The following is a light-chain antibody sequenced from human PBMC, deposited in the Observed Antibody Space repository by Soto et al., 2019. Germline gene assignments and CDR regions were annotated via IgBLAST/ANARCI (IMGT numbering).Light chain of an antibody. J-gene: IGLJ1*01. CDR1: SSDVGGYDS. V-gene: IGLV2-8*01. CDR3: SSYAGSNTFV. CDR2: DVD. Sequence: QSVPTQPPSASGSPGQSVTISCSGTSSDVGGYDSVSWYQHHPGKVPKLIIFDVDKWPSGVPDRFSGFKSGSTASLTVSGLRAEDEADYYCSSYAGSNTFVFGTGTKVTVL.